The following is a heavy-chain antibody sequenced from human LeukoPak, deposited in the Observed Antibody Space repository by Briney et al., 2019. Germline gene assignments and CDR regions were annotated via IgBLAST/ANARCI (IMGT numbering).Heavy chain of an antibody. CDR3: ARDQYDFWSGYRKLYYFDY. Sequence: GGSLRLSCVASGFSLSNYEMNWVRQAPGKGLEWIAYISSTGNTIYYAHSVKGRFTISRDNAKNSLYLQMNSLRAEDTAVYYCARDQYDFWSGYRKLYYFDYWGQGTLVTVSS. CDR2: ISSTGNTI. J-gene: IGHJ4*02. V-gene: IGHV3-48*03. D-gene: IGHD3-3*01. CDR1: GFSLSNYE.